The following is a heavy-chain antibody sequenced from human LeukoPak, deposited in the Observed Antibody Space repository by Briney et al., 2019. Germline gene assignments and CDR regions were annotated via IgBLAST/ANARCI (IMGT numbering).Heavy chain of an antibody. CDR3: ARDLGPSSSPDEVWFDP. V-gene: IGHV1-46*01. CDR2: INPSVGST. Sequence: ASVKVSCKPSVYTFTSYYMHWVRQAPGQGLEWMGIINPSVGSTSYAQKFQGRVTMTRDTSTSTVYMELSSLRSEDTAVYYCARDLGPSSSPDEVWFDPWGQGTLVTVSS. D-gene: IGHD6-13*01. J-gene: IGHJ5*02. CDR1: VYTFTSYY.